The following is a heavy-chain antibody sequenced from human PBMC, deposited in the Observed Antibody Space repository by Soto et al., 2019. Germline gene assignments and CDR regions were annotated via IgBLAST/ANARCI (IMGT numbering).Heavy chain of an antibody. V-gene: IGHV1-18*01. CDR3: ARDPDSNRCKA. J-gene: IGHJ1*01. Sequence: ASVKVSCKASGYTFSTSGISWVRQAPGQGLEWVGWIRPDNGNTKSAQRLQGRVTLTTDTSASTAYMELRSLTSDDTAMYYCARDPDSNRCKAWGQGNLISVSS. CDR1: GYTFSTSG. CDR2: IRPDNGNT.